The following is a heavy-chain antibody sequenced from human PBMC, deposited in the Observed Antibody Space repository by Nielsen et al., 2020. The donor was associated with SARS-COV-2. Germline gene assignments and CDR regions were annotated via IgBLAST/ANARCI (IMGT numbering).Heavy chain of an antibody. Sequence: GESLKISCAASGFTFDDYAMHWVRQAPGKGLVWVSRINSDGSSTSYADSVKGRFTISRDNSKNTLYLQMNSLRAEDTAVYYCARDLLRYCSGGSCYEIDYWGQGTLVTVSS. D-gene: IGHD2-15*01. V-gene: IGHV3-74*01. CDR1: GFTFDDYA. CDR2: INSDGSST. CDR3: ARDLLRYCSGGSCYEIDY. J-gene: IGHJ4*02.